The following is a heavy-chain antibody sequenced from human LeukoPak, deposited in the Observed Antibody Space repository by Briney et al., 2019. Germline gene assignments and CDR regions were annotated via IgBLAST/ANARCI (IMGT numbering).Heavy chain of an antibody. CDR1: GFTFSTYV. CDR2: ISGSVAPA. CDR3: AKDIAVAGTTYYFDY. V-gene: IGHV3-23*01. D-gene: IGHD6-19*01. J-gene: IGHJ4*02. Sequence: VGSLRLSCALSGFTFSTYVVSWVRQAPGKQPKLVTGISGSVAPAAYADSVKARFTISRDNSKNTQYLQMNSLRAEDTAVYYCAKDIAVAGTTYYFDYWGQGNLVTVSS.